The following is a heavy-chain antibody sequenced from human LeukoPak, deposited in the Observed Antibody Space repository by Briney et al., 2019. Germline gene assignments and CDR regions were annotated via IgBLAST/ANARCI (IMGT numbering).Heavy chain of an antibody. CDR1: GFTFRNHG. Sequence: GGSLRLSCAASGFTFRNHGMHWVRQAPGKGLEWVAVIWYDGSNQYYADSVKGRFTISRDNSKNTLYLQLNSLRVEDTALYYCARDLHYYVAMDVWGQGTTVTVSS. J-gene: IGHJ6*02. CDR3: ARDLHYYVAMDV. CDR2: IWYDGSNQ. D-gene: IGHD3-10*02. V-gene: IGHV3-33*01.